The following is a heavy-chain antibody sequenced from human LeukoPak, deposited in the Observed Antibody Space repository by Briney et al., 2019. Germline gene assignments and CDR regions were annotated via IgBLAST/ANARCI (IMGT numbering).Heavy chain of an antibody. Sequence: PSETLSLTCSISGDSITTNSYWWGWIRQSPGKGLEWIGSIYSSGNSYYNPSLKTRATISPDTSKNQYFLRLTSVTAADTAIYYCARRGIWDLQIGNWFDLWGQGILVIVSS. D-gene: IGHD3-16*01. V-gene: IGHV4-39*01. CDR2: IYSSGNS. CDR1: GDSITTNSYW. CDR3: ARRGIWDLQIGNWFDL. J-gene: IGHJ5*02.